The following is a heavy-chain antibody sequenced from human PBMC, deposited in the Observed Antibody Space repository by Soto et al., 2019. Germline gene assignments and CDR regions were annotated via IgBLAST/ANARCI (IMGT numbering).Heavy chain of an antibody. V-gene: IGHV4-59*08. CDR1: GGSISSYY. J-gene: IGHJ3*02. CDR3: ARRYSSAFDI. Sequence: SETLSLTCTVSGGSISSYYWSWIRQPPGKGLEWIGYIYSSGSTNYNPSLKSRVTISVDTSKNQFSLKLSSVTAADTAVYYCARRYSSAFDIWGQGTMVTVSS. D-gene: IGHD6-13*01. CDR2: IYSSGST.